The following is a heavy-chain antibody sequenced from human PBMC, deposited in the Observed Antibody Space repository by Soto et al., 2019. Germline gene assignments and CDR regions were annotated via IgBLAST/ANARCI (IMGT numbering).Heavy chain of an antibody. CDR1: GYTFSGSA. D-gene: IGHD2-8*01. Sequence: EVQLVESGGGLVKPGGSLKLSCVVSGYTFSGSAFHWVRQASGKGLEWVGRIRGKANSYETSYAESVKGRFTISRDDSNTTAFLQKSRMKTEATAVYYCTSSYRCRASCHSWGQGTRVTVSS. CDR3: TSSYRCRASCHS. CDR2: IRGKANSYET. J-gene: IGHJ4*02. V-gene: IGHV3-73*01.